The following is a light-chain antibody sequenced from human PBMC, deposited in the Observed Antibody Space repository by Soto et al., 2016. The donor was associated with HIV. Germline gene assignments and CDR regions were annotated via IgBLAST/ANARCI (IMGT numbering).Light chain of an antibody. V-gene: IGLV3-21*04. CDR3: QVWDNDSDHPVV. J-gene: IGLJ2*01. CDR1: NIGSKS. CDR2: DDS. Sequence: SYELTQPPSVSVAPGKTARITSRGNNIGSKSVHWYRQRPGQAPVLVIYDDSGRPSGIPERFSGSSSGNTATLTISRVEAGDEADYYCQVWDNDSDHPVVFGGGTKLTVL.